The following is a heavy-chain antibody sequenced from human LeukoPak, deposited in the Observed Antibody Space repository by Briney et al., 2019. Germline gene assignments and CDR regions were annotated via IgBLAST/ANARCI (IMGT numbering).Heavy chain of an antibody. CDR3: ARHPPGLYFDWLRYFDF. CDR2: IKQDGSEK. CDR1: GFRFSGYW. Sequence: GGSLRLSCAASGFRFSGYWMSWVRQAPGKGLEWVAIIKQDGSEKYYVDSVKGRFSISRDNAENSLSLQMDSLRAEDTAVYYCARHPPGLYFDWLRYFDFWGQGTLVTVSS. D-gene: IGHD3-9*01. V-gene: IGHV3-7*01. J-gene: IGHJ4*02.